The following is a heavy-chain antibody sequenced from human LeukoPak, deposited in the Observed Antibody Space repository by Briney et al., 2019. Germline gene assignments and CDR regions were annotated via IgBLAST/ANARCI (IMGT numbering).Heavy chain of an antibody. CDR2: IYSGGST. J-gene: IGHJ5*02. Sequence: GGSLRLSCAASGFTVSSNYMSWVRQAPGKGLEWVSVIYSGGSTYYADSVKGRFTISRDNSKNTLYLQMNSLRAEDTAVYYCAREWQSGWFDPRGQGTLVTVSS. D-gene: IGHD2-8*02. V-gene: IGHV3-53*01. CDR1: GFTVSSNY. CDR3: AREWQSGWFDP.